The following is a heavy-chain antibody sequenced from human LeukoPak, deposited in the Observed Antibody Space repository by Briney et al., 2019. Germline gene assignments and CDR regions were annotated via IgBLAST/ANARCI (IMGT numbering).Heavy chain of an antibody. CDR3: ARFAPTWSGYPFDY. V-gene: IGHV4-4*07. D-gene: IGHD3-3*01. CDR2: IYTSGST. J-gene: IGHJ4*02. CDR1: GGSISSYY. Sequence: KASETLSLTCTVSGGSISSYYWSWIRQPAGKGLEWIGRIYTSGSTNYNPSLKSRVTMSVDTSKNQFSLKLSSVTGADTAVYYCARFAPTWSGYPFDYWGQGTLVTVSS.